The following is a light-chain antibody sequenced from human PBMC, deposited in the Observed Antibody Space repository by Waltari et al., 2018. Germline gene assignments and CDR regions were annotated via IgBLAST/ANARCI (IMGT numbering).Light chain of an antibody. CDR2: AAS. Sequence: DIQLTQSPSPLSASVGATVTISWRASQSISSYLNWYQNKPGKSPKFRIYAASSLYSGVPSRFSGSGSRTDFTLTISSLQPEDFATYYCQQSDTTPLTFGGGTKVEIK. CDR3: QQSDTTPLT. CDR1: QSISSY. V-gene: IGKV1-39*01. J-gene: IGKJ4*01.